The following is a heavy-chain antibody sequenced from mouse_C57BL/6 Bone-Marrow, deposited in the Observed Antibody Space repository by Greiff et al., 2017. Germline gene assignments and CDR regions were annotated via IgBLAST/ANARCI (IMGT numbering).Heavy chain of an antibody. V-gene: IGHV1-64*01. Sequence: QVQLQQPGAELVKPGASVKLSCKASGYTFTNYWMHWVKQRPGQGLEWIGMMHPNGGSPDYNEKFKSEATLRVDKSSRAAYMKLSSLTSGDSAVYYSARSYAYDDYTIDYWGQGTSVTVSS. CDR1: GYTFTNYW. J-gene: IGHJ4*01. D-gene: IGHD2-2*01. CDR3: ARSYAYDDYTIDY. CDR2: MHPNGGSP.